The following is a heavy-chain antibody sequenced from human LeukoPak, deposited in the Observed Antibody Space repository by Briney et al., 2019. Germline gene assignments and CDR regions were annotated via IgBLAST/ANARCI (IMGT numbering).Heavy chain of an antibody. J-gene: IGHJ3*01. CDR1: GFTFSGYW. CDR2: INNDGSVT. CDR3: ARDYDSSGYYEADAFDV. Sequence: PGGSLRLSCAASGFTFSGYWMHWVRQAPGRGLVWVSGINNDGSVTTYADSVKGRFTISRDNAKNTLYLQMNSLRAEDTAIYYCARDYDSSGYYEADAFDVWGQGTMVTDSS. V-gene: IGHV3-74*01. D-gene: IGHD3-22*01.